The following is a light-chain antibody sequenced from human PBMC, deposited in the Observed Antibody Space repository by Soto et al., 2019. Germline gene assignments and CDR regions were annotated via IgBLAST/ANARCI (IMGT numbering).Light chain of an antibody. J-gene: IGLJ3*02. V-gene: IGLV1-47*01. CDR2: RNN. CDR1: SSNIGSNY. CDR3: AAWDDSLSGVV. Sequence: QSVLTQPPSASGTPGQRVTISCSGSSSNIGSNYVYWYQQLPGTAPKLLIYRNNQRPSGVPDRFSGSKSGTSXSLAISGLRSEDEANYYCAAWDDSLSGVVFGXGTKXTVL.